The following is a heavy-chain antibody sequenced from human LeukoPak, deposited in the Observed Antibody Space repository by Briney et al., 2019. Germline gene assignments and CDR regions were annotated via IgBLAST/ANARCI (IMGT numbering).Heavy chain of an antibody. V-gene: IGHV4-59*11. Sequence: PSETLSLTCTVSGGSISSHYWSWIRQPPGKGLEWIGYIYYSGSTNYNPSLKSRVTISVDTSKNQFSLKLSSETAADTAVYYCARGDAFDIWGQGTMVTVSS. J-gene: IGHJ3*02. CDR1: GGSISSHY. CDR2: IYYSGST. CDR3: ARGDAFDI.